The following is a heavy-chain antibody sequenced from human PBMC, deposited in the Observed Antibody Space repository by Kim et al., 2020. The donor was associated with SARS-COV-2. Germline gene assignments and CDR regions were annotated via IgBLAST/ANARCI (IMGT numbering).Heavy chain of an antibody. CDR3: ARGGAYYYYYGMDV. D-gene: IGHD1-26*01. J-gene: IGHJ6*02. V-gene: IGHV3-48*02. Sequence: SVKGRFTISRDNAKNSLYLQMTSLRDEDTAVYYCARGGAYYYYYGMDVWGQGTTVTVSS.